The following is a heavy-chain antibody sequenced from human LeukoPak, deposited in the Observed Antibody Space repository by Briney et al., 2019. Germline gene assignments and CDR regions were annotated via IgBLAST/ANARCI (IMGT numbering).Heavy chain of an antibody. D-gene: IGHD5-18*01. J-gene: IGHJ4*02. CDR1: GGSISSYY. V-gene: IGHV4-4*07. CDR3: ARDRGHSYAFDY. CDR2: IYTSGST. Sequence: SETLSLTCTVSGGSISSYYWSWIRQPAGKGLEWIGRIYTSGSTNYNPSLKSRVTISIDTSKNQFSLKLNSVTAADTAVCYCARDRGHSYAFDYWGQGTLVTVSS.